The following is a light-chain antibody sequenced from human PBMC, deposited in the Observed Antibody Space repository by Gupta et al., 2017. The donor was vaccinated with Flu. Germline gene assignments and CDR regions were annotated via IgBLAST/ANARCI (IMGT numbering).Light chain of an antibody. CDR3: QQYYSYPPV. CDR2: AAS. Sequence: AIRMTQSPSSFSASTGDRVTITCQASQGISSYLAWYQQKPGKAPKLLIYAASTLQSGVPSRFSGSGSGTDFTLTISCLQSEDFATYYCQQYYSYPPVFGQGTKLEIK. J-gene: IGKJ2*01. V-gene: IGKV1-8*01. CDR1: QGISSY.